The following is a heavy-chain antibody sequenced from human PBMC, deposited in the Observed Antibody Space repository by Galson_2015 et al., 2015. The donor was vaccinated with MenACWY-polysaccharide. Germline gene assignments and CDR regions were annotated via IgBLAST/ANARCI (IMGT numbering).Heavy chain of an antibody. CDR2: ITAVNGNT. V-gene: IGHV1-3*01. CDR3: ARTPYSNYVHFDY. J-gene: IGHJ4*02. CDR1: GDTVATYA. Sequence: SVKAGCKASGDTVATYAMHEGRQAPRQRLDWTGWITAVNGNTKYSQKFRGRVTINRDTFAITGYMELSSLRSEATDVYYCARTPYSNYVHFDYWGQGSLVTVSS. D-gene: IGHD4-11*01.